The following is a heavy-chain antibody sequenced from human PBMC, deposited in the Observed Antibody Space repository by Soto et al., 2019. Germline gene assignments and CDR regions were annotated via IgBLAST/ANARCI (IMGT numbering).Heavy chain of an antibody. CDR1: GFTFSSYG. V-gene: IGHV3-33*01. D-gene: IGHD3-9*01. CDR3: ARVRTYDILTGPFDY. J-gene: IGHJ4*02. Sequence: PGGSLRLSCAASGFTFSSYGMHWVRQAPGKGLEWVAVIWYDGSNKYYADSVKGRFTISRDNSKNTLYLQMNSLRAEDTAVYYCARVRTYDILTGPFDYWGQGTLVTVSS. CDR2: IWYDGSNK.